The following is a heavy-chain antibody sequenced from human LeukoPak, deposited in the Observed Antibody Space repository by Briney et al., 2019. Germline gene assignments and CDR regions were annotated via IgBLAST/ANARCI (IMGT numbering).Heavy chain of an antibody. V-gene: IGHV3-30*18. J-gene: IGHJ4*02. CDR1: GFTFSSYG. CDR2: ISYDGSNK. CDR3: AKSRGVVPAAPLGY. D-gene: IGHD2-2*01. Sequence: GGSLRLSCAASGFTFSSYGMHWVRQAPGKRLEWVAVISYDGSNKYYADSVKGRFTISRDNSKNTLYLQMNSLRAEDTAVYYCAKSRGVVPAAPLGYWGQGTLVTVSS.